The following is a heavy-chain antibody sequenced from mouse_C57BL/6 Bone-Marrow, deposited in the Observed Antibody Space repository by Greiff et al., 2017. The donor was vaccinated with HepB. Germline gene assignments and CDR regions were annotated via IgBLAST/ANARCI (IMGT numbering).Heavy chain of an antibody. CDR2: IFPGSGST. V-gene: IGHV1-75*01. Sequence: QVQLKQSGPELVKPGASVKISCKASGYTFTDYYINWVKQRPGQGLEWIGWIFPGSGSTYYNEKFKGKATLTVDKSSSTAYMLLSSLTSEDSAVYFCARGGATAGGPLFAYWGQGTLVTVSA. J-gene: IGHJ3*01. D-gene: IGHD1-2*01. CDR3: ARGGATAGGPLFAY. CDR1: GYTFTDYY.